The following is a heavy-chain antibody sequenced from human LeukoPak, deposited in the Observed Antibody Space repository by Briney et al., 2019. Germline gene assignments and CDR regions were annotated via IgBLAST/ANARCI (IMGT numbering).Heavy chain of an antibody. CDR2: INHSGST. V-gene: IGHV4-34*01. CDR3: ARKGTFGVVDYYYYGMDV. J-gene: IGHJ6*02. CDR1: GGSFSGYY. Sequence: SETLSLTCAVYGGSFSGYYWSWIRQPPGKGLEWIGEINHSGSTNYNPSLKSRVTISVDTSKNQFSLKLSSVTAADTAVYYCARKGTFGVVDYYYYGMDVWGQGTTVTVSS. D-gene: IGHD3-3*01.